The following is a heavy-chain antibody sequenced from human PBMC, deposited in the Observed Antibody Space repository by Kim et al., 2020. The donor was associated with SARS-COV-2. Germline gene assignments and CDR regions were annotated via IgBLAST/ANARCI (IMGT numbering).Heavy chain of an antibody. J-gene: IGHJ6*02. V-gene: IGHV3-30*02. Sequence: SVQGRFTISSDNSKNTLYLQMNSLRAEDTAVYYCAKDHGRYYYYYYGMDVWGQGTTVTVSS. D-gene: IGHD1-26*01. CDR3: AKDHGRYYYYYYGMDV.